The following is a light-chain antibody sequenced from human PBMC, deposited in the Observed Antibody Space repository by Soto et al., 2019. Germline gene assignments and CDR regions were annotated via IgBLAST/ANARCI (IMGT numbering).Light chain of an antibody. CDR3: CSYAGSSLWV. V-gene: IGLV2-11*01. CDR2: DVI. Sequence: QSALTQPRSVSGSPGQSVTISCTGTSSDVGVYNDVSWYQQHPGKAPQLVIYDVIKRPSGVPYRFSGSKSGNTASLTISGLQAEDEADYYCCSYAGSSLWVFGGGTKLTVL. J-gene: IGLJ3*02. CDR1: SSDVGVYND.